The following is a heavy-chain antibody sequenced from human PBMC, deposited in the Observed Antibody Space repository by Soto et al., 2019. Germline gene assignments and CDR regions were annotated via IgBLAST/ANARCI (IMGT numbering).Heavy chain of an antibody. J-gene: IGHJ3*02. CDR2: IYYSGST. CDR3: AREGDDILSGYSDAFDI. D-gene: IGHD3-9*01. V-gene: IGHV4-31*03. CDR1: GGSISSGGYY. Sequence: QVQLQESGPGLVKPSQTLSLTCTVSGGSISSGGYYWSWIRQHPGKGLEWIGYIYYSGSTYYNPSLKCRVTISVDTSKNQFSLKRSSVTAADTAVYYCAREGDDILSGYSDAFDIWGQGTMVTVSS.